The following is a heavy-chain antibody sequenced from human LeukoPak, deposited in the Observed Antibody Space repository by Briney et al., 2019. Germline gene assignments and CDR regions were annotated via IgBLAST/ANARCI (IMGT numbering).Heavy chain of an antibody. V-gene: IGHV1-46*01. Sequence: ASVKVSCKASGYTFTGYYMHWVRQAPGQGLEWVGIINPGGGITSYAKRFQGRLTATRDTSTRTVYMELRSLRSEDTAVYYCARQAATLVTNAIDIWGQGTLVTVSS. J-gene: IGHJ3*02. CDR3: ARQAATLVTNAIDI. CDR1: GYTFTGYY. CDR2: INPGGGIT. D-gene: IGHD5-18*01.